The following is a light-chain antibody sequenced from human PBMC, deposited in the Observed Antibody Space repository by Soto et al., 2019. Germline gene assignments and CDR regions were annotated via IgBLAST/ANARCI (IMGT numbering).Light chain of an antibody. CDR1: QGISSF. CDR3: QQLNSFPIP. J-gene: IGKJ3*01. Sequence: IQLTQSPSSLSASVGDRVTITCRASQGISSFLAWYQQKPGKAPKLLIYGASTLQSGVPSRFSGSGSGTDFTLTIGSLLPEDFATYYCQQLNSFPIPFGSGTKVDIK. CDR2: GAS. V-gene: IGKV1-9*01.